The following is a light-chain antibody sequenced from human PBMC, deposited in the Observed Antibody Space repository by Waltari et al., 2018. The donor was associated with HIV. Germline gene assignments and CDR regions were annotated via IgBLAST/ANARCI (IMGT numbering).Light chain of an antibody. J-gene: IGLJ2*01. V-gene: IGLV1-40*01. CDR2: GNN. CDR1: TSNLGANFD. Sequence: QSVLTQPPSVSGAPGQTVTVSCTGSTSNLGANFDVHWYQHLPGTSPKLLIYGNNNRPSGVPARFSCSRSGSSASLAITGLQAEDEADYYCQSYDNVLTAVIFGGGTKVTVL. CDR3: QSYDNVLTAVI.